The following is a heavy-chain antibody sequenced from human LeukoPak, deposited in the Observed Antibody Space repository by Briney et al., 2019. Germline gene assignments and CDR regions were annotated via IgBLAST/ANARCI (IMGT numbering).Heavy chain of an antibody. J-gene: IGHJ6*02. CDR1: GFSFGDHA. V-gene: IGHV3-49*04. D-gene: IGHD3-9*01. Sequence: GGSLRLSCTASGFSFGDHAMIWVRQAPGKGLEWVSFIRSEAYGQTTEYAASVKDRFTISRDNSKGIVYLQMNSLKTEDTAKYYCARGPIYLWIYYGMDVWGQGTTVIVSS. CDR2: IRSEAYGQTT. CDR3: ARGPIYLWIYYGMDV.